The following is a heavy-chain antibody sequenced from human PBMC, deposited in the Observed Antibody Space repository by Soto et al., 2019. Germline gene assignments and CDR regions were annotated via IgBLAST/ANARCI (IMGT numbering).Heavy chain of an antibody. D-gene: IGHD1-26*01. V-gene: IGHV1-24*01. Sequence: ASVKVSCKVSGYFLTALSIHWVRQAPGKGLEWMGGFDREDGETIYAQKFQGRVTMAEDTSTDSAYMELSSLTSEDTAIYYCAHGEGIVKSIVYFDSWGQGTLVTVSS. CDR3: AHGEGIVKSIVYFDS. CDR1: GYFLTALS. CDR2: FDREDGET. J-gene: IGHJ4*02.